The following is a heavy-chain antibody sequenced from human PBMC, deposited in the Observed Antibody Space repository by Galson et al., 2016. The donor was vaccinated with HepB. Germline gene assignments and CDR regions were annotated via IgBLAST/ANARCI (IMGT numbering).Heavy chain of an antibody. D-gene: IGHD3-9*01. CDR3: AKDPQDWLERSFDY. CDR1: GFTFSSYA. CDR2: ISGNSGST. J-gene: IGHJ4*02. V-gene: IGHV3-23*01. Sequence: SLRLSCAASGFTFSSYAMSWVRQAPGKGLEWVSAISGNSGSTYYADSVKGRFTTSRDNSKNTLYLQMNSLRAEDTAVYYCAKDPQDWLERSFDYWGQGTLVTISS.